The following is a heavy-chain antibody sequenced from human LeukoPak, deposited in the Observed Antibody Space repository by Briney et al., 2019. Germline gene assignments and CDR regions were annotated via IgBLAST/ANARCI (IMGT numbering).Heavy chain of an antibody. CDR2: IDSGSTST. CDR3: ARGRLSSGWYDD. D-gene: IGHD6-19*01. Sequence: KAGGSLRLSCAASGFTVSDNYMSWVRQAPGKGLEWVSFIDSGSTSTKYADSVKGRFSISRDNAKNTLYLHMNSLRAEDTAVYYCARGRLSSGWYDDWGREPWSPSPQ. J-gene: IGHJ4*02. CDR1: GFTVSDNY. V-gene: IGHV3-11*06.